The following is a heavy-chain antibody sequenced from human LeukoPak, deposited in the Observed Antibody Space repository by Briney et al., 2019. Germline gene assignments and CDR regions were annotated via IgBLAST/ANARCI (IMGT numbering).Heavy chain of an antibody. J-gene: IGHJ6*03. CDR1: GGSISSYY. CDR2: IYYSGST. D-gene: IGHD6-6*01. CDR3: ARTVRPGVNYYYYYMDV. Sequence: SSETLSLTCTVSGGSISSYYWSWIRQPPGKGLEWIGYIYYSGSTNYNPSVKSRVTISVDTSKNRFSLKLSSMTAADTAVYYCARTVRPGVNYYYYYMDVWGRGTTVTVSS. V-gene: IGHV4-59*01.